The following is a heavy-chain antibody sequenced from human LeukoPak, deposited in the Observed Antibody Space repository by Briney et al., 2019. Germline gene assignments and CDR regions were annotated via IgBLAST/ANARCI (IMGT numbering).Heavy chain of an antibody. CDR3: ARELYGHYDFDY. D-gene: IGHD4-17*01. Sequence: SQTLSLTCAISGDSVSSNSAAWNWVRQSPSRGLEWLGRTYYRDKWYNDYAAALKGRITINADTSKNQISLQLNSVTPEDTAVYYCARELYGHYDFDYWGQGTLVTVSS. CDR2: TYYRDKWYN. J-gene: IGHJ4*02. V-gene: IGHV6-1*01. CDR1: GDSVSSNSAA.